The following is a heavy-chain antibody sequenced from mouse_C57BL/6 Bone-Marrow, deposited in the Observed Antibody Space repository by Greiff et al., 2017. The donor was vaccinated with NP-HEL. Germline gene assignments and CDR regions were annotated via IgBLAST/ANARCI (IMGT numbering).Heavy chain of an antibody. D-gene: IGHD1-1*01. CDR2: IRNKANGYTT. J-gene: IGHJ4*01. CDR3: ARYLGTTVVANYYAMDY. Sequence: EVHLVESGGGLVQPGGSLSLSCAASGFTFTDYYMSWVRQPPGKALEWLGFIRNKANGYTTEYSASVKGRFTISRDNSPSILYLQMNALRAEDSATYYCARYLGTTVVANYYAMDYWGQGTSVTVSS. V-gene: IGHV7-3*01. CDR1: GFTFTDYY.